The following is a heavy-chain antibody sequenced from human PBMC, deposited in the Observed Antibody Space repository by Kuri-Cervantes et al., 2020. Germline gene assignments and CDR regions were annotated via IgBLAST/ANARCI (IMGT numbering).Heavy chain of an antibody. CDR3: ARGGAPWFDP. V-gene: IGHV4-59*01. D-gene: IGHD1-26*01. J-gene: IGHJ5*02. CDR1: GGSIRGVY. Sequence: SETLSLTCTVSGGSIRGVYWNWIRQPPGKGLEWIGDVYYIGTTKYNPSLKCRVTISVDTSKNQFSLKLSSVTAADTAVYYCARGGAPWFDPWGQGTLVTVSS. CDR2: VYYIGTT.